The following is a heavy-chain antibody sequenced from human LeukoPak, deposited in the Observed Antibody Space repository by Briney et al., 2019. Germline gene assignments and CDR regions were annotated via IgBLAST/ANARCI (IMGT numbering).Heavy chain of an antibody. D-gene: IGHD6-19*01. CDR2: INSDGSSI. J-gene: IGHJ4*02. CDR1: GFTFSNYW. V-gene: IGHV3-74*01. CDR3: VKNDGWFHLAQ. Sequence: PGGSLRLSCAASGFTFSNYWMYWVRQAPGKGLVWVSRINSDGSSINYADSVKGRFTISRDNTNNALYLQMNSLRVEDTAVYYCVKNDGWFHLAQWGQGTLVTVSS.